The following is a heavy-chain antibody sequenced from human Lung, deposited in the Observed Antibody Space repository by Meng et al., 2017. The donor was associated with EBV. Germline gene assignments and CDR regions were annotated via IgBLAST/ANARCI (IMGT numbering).Heavy chain of an antibody. J-gene: IGHJ4*02. Sequence: QVQLVQSGSELEKPGASVRVSCKASGYTLTSYAMTWVRQAPGQGLEWQGWINTNTVSPTYDQGFIGRLVVSLDTSVSTAYLQITSLKPDDAAVYYCARSTYYHDSSGPAFDHLGQGTLGTVSS. CDR2: INTNTVSP. CDR1: GYTLTSYA. CDR3: ARSTYYHDSSGPAFDH. V-gene: IGHV7-4-1*02. D-gene: IGHD3-22*01.